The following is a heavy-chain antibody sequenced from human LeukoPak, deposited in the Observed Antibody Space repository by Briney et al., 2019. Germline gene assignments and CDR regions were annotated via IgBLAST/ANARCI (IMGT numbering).Heavy chain of an antibody. CDR2: IWYDGSNK. Sequence: PGGSLRLSCAASGFTFSSYGMLWVRQAPGKGLEWVAVIWYDGSNKYYADSVKGRFTISRDNSKNTLYLQMNSLRAEDTAVYYCARDNNFRWYSYGMDVWGQGTTVTVSS. V-gene: IGHV3-33*01. J-gene: IGHJ6*02. CDR3: ARDNNFRWYSYGMDV. D-gene: IGHD6-13*01. CDR1: GFTFSSYG.